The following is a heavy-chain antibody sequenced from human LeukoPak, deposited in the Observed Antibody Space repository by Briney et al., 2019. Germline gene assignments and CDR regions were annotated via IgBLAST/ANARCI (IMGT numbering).Heavy chain of an antibody. CDR1: GDSVSANRRS. V-gene: IGHV6-1*01. CDR2: TYYWSQWSN. Sequence: SQTLSLTCAVSGDSVSANRRSWNWIRQSPSGGLEWLGRTYYWSQWSNDYADSVRGRITINPDTSRNEFSLQLHSVTPEDTAVYYCARDSNSQDEWGPYVSWGPGILVTVSS. D-gene: IGHD1-26*01. J-gene: IGHJ5*02. CDR3: ARDSNSQDEWGPYVS.